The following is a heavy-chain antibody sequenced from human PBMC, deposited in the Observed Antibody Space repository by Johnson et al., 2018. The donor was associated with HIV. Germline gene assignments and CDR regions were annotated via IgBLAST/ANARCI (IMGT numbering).Heavy chain of an antibody. D-gene: IGHD3-3*01. CDR2: IYSGGST. Sequence: VQLVESGGGVVQPGGSLRLPCAASGFTFSSFGMHWVRQAPGKGLEWVSLIYSGGSTYYADSVKGRFTISRDNSKNTLYLQMHSLRAEDTAMYYCERVFANKFWSGYSHFDIWGQGTMVTVSS. CDR3: ERVFANKFWSGYSHFDI. CDR1: GFTFSSFG. J-gene: IGHJ3*02. V-gene: IGHV3-66*01.